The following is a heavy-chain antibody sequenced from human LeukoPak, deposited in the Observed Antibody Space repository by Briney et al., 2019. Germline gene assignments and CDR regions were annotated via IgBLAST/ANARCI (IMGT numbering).Heavy chain of an antibody. CDR1: GFSLSTSGVG. CDR2: IYWDDDK. V-gene: IGHV2-5*02. J-gene: IGHJ5*02. D-gene: IGHD6-19*01. Sequence: GSGPTLVKPTQTLTLTCTFSGFSLSTSGVGAGWIRQPPGKALEWLALIYWDDDKRYSPSLKSRLTITKDTSKNQVVLTMTNMDPVDTATYYCAHNLDVSRGIAVAPFDPWGQGTLVTVSS. CDR3: AHNLDVSRGIAVAPFDP.